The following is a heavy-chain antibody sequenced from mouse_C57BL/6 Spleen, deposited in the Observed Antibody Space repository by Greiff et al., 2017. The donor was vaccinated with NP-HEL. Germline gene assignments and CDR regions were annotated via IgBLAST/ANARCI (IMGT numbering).Heavy chain of an antibody. CDR3: ARESNYYGSSYGWYFDV. Sequence: QVQLQQPGAELVKPGASVKLSCKASGYTFTSYWMHWVKQRPGRGLEWIGRIDPNSGGTKYNEKFKSKATLTVAKPSSTAYMQLSSLTSEDSAVYYCARESNYYGSSYGWYFDVWGTGTTVTVSS. J-gene: IGHJ1*03. CDR2: IDPNSGGT. V-gene: IGHV1-72*01. CDR1: GYTFTSYW. D-gene: IGHD1-1*01.